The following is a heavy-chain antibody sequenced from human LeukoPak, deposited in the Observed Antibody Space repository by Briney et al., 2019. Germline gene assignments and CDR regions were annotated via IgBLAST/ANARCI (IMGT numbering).Heavy chain of an antibody. Sequence: GVSLRLSCAASGFTFSTYWMHWVRQAPGKGLVWVSRISSDGSSTRYADSVKGRFTLSRDNAKNTLYLQMNSLRAEDTAVYYCARDRAGTGSGWFDPWGQGTLVTVSS. J-gene: IGHJ5*02. V-gene: IGHV3-74*01. D-gene: IGHD6-13*01. CDR3: ARDRAGTGSGWFDP. CDR2: ISSDGSST. CDR1: GFTFSTYW.